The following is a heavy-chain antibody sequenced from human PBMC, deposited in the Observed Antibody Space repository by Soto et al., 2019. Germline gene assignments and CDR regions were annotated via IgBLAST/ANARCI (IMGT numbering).Heavy chain of an antibody. CDR3: ATALLLWFGDDPPRARY. CDR1: GYTLTELS. J-gene: IGHJ4*02. D-gene: IGHD3-10*01. Sequence: ASVKVSCKVSGYTLTELSMHWVRQAPGKGLEWMGGFDPEDGETIYAQKFQGRVTMTEDTSTDTAYMELSSLRSEDTAVYYCATALLLWFGDDPPRARYWGQGTLVTVSS. V-gene: IGHV1-24*01. CDR2: FDPEDGET.